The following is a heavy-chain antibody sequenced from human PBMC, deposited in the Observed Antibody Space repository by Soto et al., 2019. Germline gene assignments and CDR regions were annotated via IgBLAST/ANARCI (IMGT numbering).Heavy chain of an antibody. CDR3: AKVDNYGDYDLYYFDY. V-gene: IGHV3-23*01. CDR2: ISGSGGRT. D-gene: IGHD4-17*01. Sequence: EVQLLESGGGLVQPGGSLRLSCAASGFIFSNYAMSWVRQAPGKGLEWVSSISGSGGRTLHADSAKGRFTISRDNSKNTLYLQMNSLRAEDTAVYYCAKVDNYGDYDLYYFDYWGQGTLVTVSS. CDR1: GFIFSNYA. J-gene: IGHJ4*02.